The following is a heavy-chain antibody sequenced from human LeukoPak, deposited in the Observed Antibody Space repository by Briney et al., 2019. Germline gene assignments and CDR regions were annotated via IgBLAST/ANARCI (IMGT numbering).Heavy chain of an antibody. J-gene: IGHJ4*02. D-gene: IGHD1-26*01. Sequence: SETLSLTCSVSGGSINNYYWSWIRQPPGKGLEWIGYIAYGGSTNYRSSLKSRVTISVDMSKKQLSLKLSSVTAADTAVYYCARDRVGANGHFDYWGQGTLVTVSS. CDR2: IAYGGST. V-gene: IGHV4-59*01. CDR3: ARDRVGANGHFDY. CDR1: GGSINNYY.